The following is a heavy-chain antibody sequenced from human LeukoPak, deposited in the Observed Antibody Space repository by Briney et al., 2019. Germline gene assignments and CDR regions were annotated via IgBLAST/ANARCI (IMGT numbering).Heavy chain of an antibody. J-gene: IGHJ4*02. Sequence: PGGSLRLSCAASGFTVSSTYMSWVRQAPGKGLEWVSVIYSGGSTYYADSVKGRFTISRDNSKNTLYLQMNSLRAEDTAVYYCARDGRWTTGGYWGQGTLVTVSS. CDR1: GFTVSSTY. V-gene: IGHV3-66*01. CDR3: ARDGRWTTGGY. CDR2: IYSGGST. D-gene: IGHD4-11*01.